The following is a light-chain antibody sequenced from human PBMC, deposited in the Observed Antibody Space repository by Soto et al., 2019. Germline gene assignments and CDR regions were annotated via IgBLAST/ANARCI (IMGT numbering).Light chain of an antibody. CDR3: QQRFSWPRT. CDR2: DAS. V-gene: IGKV3-11*01. CDR1: QSISSS. J-gene: IGKJ1*01. Sequence: EIVLTQSPATLSLSPGERGTLSCRASQSISSSLAWYQQKPGQAPRLLIYDASNRATGIPARFSGSGSGKDFTLTISSLEPEDFAVYYCQQRFSWPRTFGQGAKVEIK.